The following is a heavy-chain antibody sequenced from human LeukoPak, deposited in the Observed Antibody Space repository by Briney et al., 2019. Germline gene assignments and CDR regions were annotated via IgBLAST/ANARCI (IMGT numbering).Heavy chain of an antibody. J-gene: IGHJ4*02. D-gene: IGHD7-27*01. CDR3: ARIPGDRPDD. CDR1: GGSISSYY. V-gene: IGHV4-59*01. CDR2: MYFGGRT. Sequence: SETLSLTCTVSGGSISSYYWIWIRQPPGKGLEWIGYMYFGGRTNYNPSLKSRATISIDTSKKQFSLKLKSVTPADTAVYYCARIPGDRPDDWGQGTLVTVS.